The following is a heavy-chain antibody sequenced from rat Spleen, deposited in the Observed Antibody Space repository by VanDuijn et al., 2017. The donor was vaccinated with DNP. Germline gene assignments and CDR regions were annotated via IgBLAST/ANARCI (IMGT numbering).Heavy chain of an antibody. J-gene: IGHJ2*01. CDR1: GFTFSSFP. V-gene: IGHV5-46*01. CDR2: ISTSGGST. D-gene: IGHD1-11*01. CDR3: TREDYGGSFDY. Sequence: EVQLVESGGDLVQSGRSMKLSCAASGFTFSSFPMAWVRQAPTKGLEWVATISTSGGSTYYRDSVKGRFTISRDTTKSTLYLQMNSLRSEDTASYYCTREDYGGSFDYWGQGVMVTVSS.